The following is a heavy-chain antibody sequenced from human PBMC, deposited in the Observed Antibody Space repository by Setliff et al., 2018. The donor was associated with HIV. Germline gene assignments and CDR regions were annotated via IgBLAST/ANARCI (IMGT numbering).Heavy chain of an antibody. V-gene: IGHV3-74*01. Sequence: GSLRLSCAASGFTFSNYAMSWVRQVPGKGLVWVSRIKTDGSSTNYADSVKGRFTISRDNAKNTLSLQMNSLRAEDTAVYYCASGSGDYGSGSFNYWGQGTLVTVSS. CDR1: GFTFSNYA. J-gene: IGHJ4*02. CDR3: ASGSGDYGSGSFNY. D-gene: IGHD6-19*01. CDR2: IKTDGSST.